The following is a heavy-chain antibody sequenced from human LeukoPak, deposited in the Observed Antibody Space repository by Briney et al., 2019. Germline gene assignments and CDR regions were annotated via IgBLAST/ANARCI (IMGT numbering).Heavy chain of an antibody. CDR1: GYTFTDYY. J-gene: IGHJ4*02. Sequence: GASVKVSCKASGYTFTDYYIHWARQAPGQGLEWMGWINPNSGGTNYAQKFQDRVTMTRDASISTAYMELSSLRSDDTALYYCARRGSGNYYNVYYFDYWSQGTLVTVSS. V-gene: IGHV1-2*02. CDR3: ARRGSGNYYNVYYFDY. CDR2: INPNSGGT. D-gene: IGHD3-10*01.